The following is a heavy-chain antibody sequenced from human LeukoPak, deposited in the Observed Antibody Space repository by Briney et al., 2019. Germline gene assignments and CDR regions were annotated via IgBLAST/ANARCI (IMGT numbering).Heavy chain of an antibody. CDR2: ISTSGNT. D-gene: IGHD1-26*01. CDR1: GASISSGY. Sequence: PETLSLTCTVSGASISSGYWSWIRQPPGMGLDYIGYISTSGNTNYNPSLKSRATMSVDTSKNQFSLRLTSVTAADTAVYFCARLGSYHDFWGQGALVTVSS. CDR3: ARLGSYHDF. V-gene: IGHV4-4*09. J-gene: IGHJ4*02.